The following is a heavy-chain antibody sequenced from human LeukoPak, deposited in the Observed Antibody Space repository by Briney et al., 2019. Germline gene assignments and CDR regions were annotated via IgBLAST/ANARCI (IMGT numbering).Heavy chain of an antibody. CDR3: ARGGLVRGVITRFGFFDY. CDR2: IYYSGST. Sequence: PSETLSLTCTVSGGSISSSSYYWGWIRQPPGKGLEWIGSIYYSGSTYYNPSLKSRVTISVDTSKNQFSLKLSSVTAADTAVYYCARGGLVRGVITRFGFFDYWGQGTLVTVSS. V-gene: IGHV4-39*01. CDR1: GGSISSSSYY. J-gene: IGHJ4*02. D-gene: IGHD3-10*01.